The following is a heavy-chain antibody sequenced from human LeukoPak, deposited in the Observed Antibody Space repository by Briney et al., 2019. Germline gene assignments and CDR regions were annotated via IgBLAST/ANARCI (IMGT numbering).Heavy chain of an antibody. V-gene: IGHV3-11*06. D-gene: IGHD4-17*01. J-gene: IGHJ4*02. CDR1: GFAFSDHY. CDR3: ARTGGTTVTTKFDY. Sequence: PGGSLRLSCAISGFAFSDHYMDWVRQAPGKGLEWVSYISSSSSYTNYADPVRGRFTISRDNAKNSLYLQMNSLRAEDTAVYYCARTGGTTVTTKFDYWGQGTLVTVSS. CDR2: ISSSSSYT.